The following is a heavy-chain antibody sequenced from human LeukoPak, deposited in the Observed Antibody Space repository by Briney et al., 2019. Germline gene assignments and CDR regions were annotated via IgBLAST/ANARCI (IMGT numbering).Heavy chain of an antibody. V-gene: IGHV3-74*01. CDR3: ARNGGDNYGDLEY. CDR2: IRSDGSST. D-gene: IGHD4-17*01. Sequence: GGSLRLSCAASGFTFSSYWMQWVRQAPGKGLVWVSRIRSDGSSTSYADSVKGRFTISRDNAKNTLYLQMNSLIAEDTAVYYCARNGGDNYGDLEYWGQGTLVTVPS. J-gene: IGHJ4*02. CDR1: GFTFSSYW.